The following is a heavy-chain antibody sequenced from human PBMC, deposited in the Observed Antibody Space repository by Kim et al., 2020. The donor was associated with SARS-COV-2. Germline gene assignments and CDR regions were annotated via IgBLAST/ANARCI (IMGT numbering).Heavy chain of an antibody. D-gene: IGHD2-15*01. CDR3: ARSPLPNNALDSHYGLDV. Sequence: ASVKVSCKASGYAFVDYYIHWVRLAPGQGPKWIGIINPGGRSTTYAQTFRGRVIMTRDTSTNTVYMEVSSLRSDDTAGYYWARSPLPNNALDSHYGLDVW. CDR2: INPGGRST. CDR1: GYAFVDYY. V-gene: IGHV1-46*03. J-gene: IGHJ6*01.